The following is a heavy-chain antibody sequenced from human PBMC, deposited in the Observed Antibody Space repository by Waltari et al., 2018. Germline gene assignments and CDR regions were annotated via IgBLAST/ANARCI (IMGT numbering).Heavy chain of an antibody. J-gene: IGHJ3*02. D-gene: IGHD3-22*01. CDR3: ARDLHAYYYDSSGSARPGAFDI. Sequence: QVQLQESGPGLVKPSETLSLTCTVSGGSISSYYWSWIRQPAGKGLEWIGRNYTSGSTNYHPSLKSRVTISVDKSKNQFSLKLSSVTAADTAVDYCARDLHAYYYDSSGSARPGAFDIWGQGTMVTVSS. CDR2: NYTSGST. CDR1: GGSISSYY. V-gene: IGHV4-4*07.